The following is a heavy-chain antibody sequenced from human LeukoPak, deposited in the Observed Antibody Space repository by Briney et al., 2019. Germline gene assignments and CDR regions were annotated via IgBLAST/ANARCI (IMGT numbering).Heavy chain of an antibody. CDR1: GFTFSSYG. D-gene: IGHD6-19*01. V-gene: IGHV3-30*03. Sequence: GGSLRLSCAASGFTFSSYGMHWVRQAPGKGLEWVAVISYDGSNKYYADSVKGRFTISRDNAKNSLYLQMNSLRVEDTVVYYCARNSGWYYLDYWGQGALVTVSS. CDR2: ISYDGSNK. J-gene: IGHJ4*02. CDR3: ARNSGWYYLDY.